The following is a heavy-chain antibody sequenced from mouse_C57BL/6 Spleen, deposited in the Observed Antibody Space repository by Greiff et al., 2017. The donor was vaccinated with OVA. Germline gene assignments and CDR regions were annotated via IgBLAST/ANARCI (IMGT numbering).Heavy chain of an antibody. V-gene: IGHV1-64*01. CDR2: IHPNSGST. CDR1: GYTFTSYW. D-gene: IGHD2-1*01. J-gene: IGHJ2*01. Sequence: VKLKQPGAELVKPGASVKLSCKASGYTFTSYWMHWVKQRPGQGLEWIGMIHPNSGSTNYNEKFKSKATLTVDKSSSTAYMQLSSLTSEDSAVYYCASLSGNYDYFDYWGQGTTLTVSS. CDR3: ASLSGNYDYFDY.